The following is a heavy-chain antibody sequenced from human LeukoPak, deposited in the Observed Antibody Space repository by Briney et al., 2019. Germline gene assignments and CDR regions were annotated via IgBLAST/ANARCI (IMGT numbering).Heavy chain of an antibody. CDR1: GFTFNTAW. Sequence: PGGSLRLSCAASGFTFNTAWMSWVRQAPGKGLEWVGRLKSKNAGGTTDYAAPVKGRFTISRDDSKNMLFLQMNSLKTEDTALYYCVTEQYCSGGSCPGYWGQGTLVTVSS. CDR2: LKSKNAGGTT. V-gene: IGHV3-15*01. J-gene: IGHJ4*02. CDR3: VTEQYCSGGSCPGY. D-gene: IGHD2-15*01.